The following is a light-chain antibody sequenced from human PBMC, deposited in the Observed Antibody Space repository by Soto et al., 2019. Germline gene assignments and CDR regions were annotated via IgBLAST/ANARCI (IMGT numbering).Light chain of an antibody. Sequence: EIVLTQSPATLSLSPGERATLSCRVSQSVSNYLAWYQQKPGQAPRLLIYDASNRATGIPARFSGSGSGTDFTLTISSLGPEDFAVYYCQQRSNWWTFGQGTKVEIK. CDR2: DAS. J-gene: IGKJ1*01. CDR3: QQRSNWWT. V-gene: IGKV3-11*01. CDR1: QSVSNY.